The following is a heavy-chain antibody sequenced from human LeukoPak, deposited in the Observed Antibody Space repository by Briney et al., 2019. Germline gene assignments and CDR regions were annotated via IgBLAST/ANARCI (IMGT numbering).Heavy chain of an antibody. V-gene: IGHV3-30*18. D-gene: IGHD6-6*01. CDR3: AKDYGSSSGLAN. CDR1: GFTFSSYG. J-gene: IGHJ4*02. Sequence: PGGSLRPSCAASGFTFSSYGMHWVRQAPGKGLEWVAVISYDGSNKYYADSVKGRFTISRDNSTNALYLRMNSLRAEDTAVYYCAKDYGSSSGLANWGQGTLVTVSS. CDR2: ISYDGSNK.